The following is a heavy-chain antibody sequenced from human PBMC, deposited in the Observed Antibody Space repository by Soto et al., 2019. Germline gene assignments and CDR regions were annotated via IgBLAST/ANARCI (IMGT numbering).Heavy chain of an antibody. CDR3: AKDRLGGNFDY. CDR1: GCTFSSCS. Sequence: PGGSLRLSCAASGCTFSSCSMNWVRQAPGKGLEWVATISGTGGSTYYADSVKGRFTISRDNSKNTLYLQMNSLRVEDTAVYYCAKDRLGGNFDYWGQGTQVTVSS. J-gene: IGHJ4*02. CDR2: ISGTGGST. V-gene: IGHV3-23*01.